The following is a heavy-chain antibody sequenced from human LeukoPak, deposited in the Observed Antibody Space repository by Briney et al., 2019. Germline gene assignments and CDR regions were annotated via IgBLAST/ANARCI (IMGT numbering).Heavy chain of an antibody. Sequence: PPGGSLRLSCAASGFTFSSYGMHWVRQAPGKGLEWVAVISYDGSNKYYADSVKGRFTIPRDNSKNTLYLQMNSLRAEDTAVYYCAKSYGDYALDYWGQGTLVTVSS. D-gene: IGHD4-17*01. V-gene: IGHV3-30*18. CDR1: GFTFSSYG. CDR3: AKSYGDYALDY. J-gene: IGHJ4*02. CDR2: ISYDGSNK.